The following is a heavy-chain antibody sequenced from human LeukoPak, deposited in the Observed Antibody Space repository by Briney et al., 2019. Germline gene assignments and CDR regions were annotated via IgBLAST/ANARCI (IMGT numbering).Heavy chain of an antibody. J-gene: IGHJ6*02. CDR1: GFTFSSYW. V-gene: IGHV3-7*01. D-gene: IGHD2-21*01. CDR3: AKYCGGDCYGMDV. Sequence: GGSLRLSCTASGFTFSSYWMSWVRQAPGKGLEWVANIKQDGSEKDYVDSVKGRFTISRDNAKNSLYLQMNSLRAEDTAVYYCAKYCGGDCYGMDVWGQGTTVTVSS. CDR2: IKQDGSEK.